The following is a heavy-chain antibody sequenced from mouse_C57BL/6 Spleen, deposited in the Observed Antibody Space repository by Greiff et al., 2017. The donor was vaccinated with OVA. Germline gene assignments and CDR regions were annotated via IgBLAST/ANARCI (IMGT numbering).Heavy chain of an antibody. J-gene: IGHJ1*03. V-gene: IGHV5-4*01. Sequence: EVMLVESGGGLVKPGGSLKLSCAASGFTFSSYAMSWVRQTPEKRLEWVATISDGGSYTYYPDNVKGRFTISRDNAKNNLYLQMSHLKSEDTAMYYCARDRFYYYGSSGYFDVWGTGTTVTVSS. D-gene: IGHD1-1*01. CDR2: ISDGGSYT. CDR1: GFTFSSYA. CDR3: ARDRFYYYGSSGYFDV.